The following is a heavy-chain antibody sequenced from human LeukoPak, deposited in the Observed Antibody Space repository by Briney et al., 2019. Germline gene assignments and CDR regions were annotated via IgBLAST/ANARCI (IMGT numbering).Heavy chain of an antibody. J-gene: IGHJ4*02. Sequence: NPSETLSLTCAVYGGSFSGNYWTWIRQPPGKGLEWIGEINHSGSTNYNPSLKSRVTISVDTSKNQFSLKLSSVTAADTAMYYCAKSGGYGLIDYWGQGTLVTVSS. CDR2: INHSGST. CDR3: AKSGGYGLIDY. V-gene: IGHV4-34*01. CDR1: GGSFSGNY. D-gene: IGHD1-26*01.